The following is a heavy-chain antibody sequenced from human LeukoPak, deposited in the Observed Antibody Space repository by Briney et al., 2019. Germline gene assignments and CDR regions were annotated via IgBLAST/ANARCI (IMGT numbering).Heavy chain of an antibody. V-gene: IGHV3-23*01. CDR2: ISGSGGST. Sequence: GGSLRLSCAASGFTFSSYAMSWVRQAPGKGLEWVSAISGSGGSTYYADSVKGRFTISRDNAKNSLYLQMNSLRAEDTAVYYCARDSVAAAGIHWGQGTLVTVSS. J-gene: IGHJ4*02. CDR3: ARDSVAAAGIH. D-gene: IGHD6-13*01. CDR1: GFTFSSYA.